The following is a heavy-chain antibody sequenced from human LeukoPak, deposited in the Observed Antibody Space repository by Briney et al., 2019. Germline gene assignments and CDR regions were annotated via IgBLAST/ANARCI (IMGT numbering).Heavy chain of an antibody. CDR1: GGSISNYY. Sequence: ASETLSLTCTVSGGSISNYYWSWIRQPPGKGLEWIGYIYYSGSTNYNPSLKSRVTISVDTSKNQFSLRLSSVTAADTAVYYCARGGVLKSVDYWGQGTLVAVSS. V-gene: IGHV4-59*01. J-gene: IGHJ4*02. CDR2: IYYSGST. CDR3: ARGGVLKSVDY. D-gene: IGHD3-16*01.